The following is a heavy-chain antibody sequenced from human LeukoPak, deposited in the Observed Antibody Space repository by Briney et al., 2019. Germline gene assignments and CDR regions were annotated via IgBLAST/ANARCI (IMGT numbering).Heavy chain of an antibody. CDR3: ARGGDMAGNIRSAFDI. D-gene: IGHD2-15*01. CDR1: GFTVSSSY. Sequence: PGGSLRLSCAASGFTVSSSYMRWVRQAPGKGLEWVSVLSGGGTTYYGDSVKGRFTISRDNSKNTLFLQMNSLRGEDTAIYYCARGGDMAGNIRSAFDIWGQGTLVTVSS. CDR2: LSGGGTT. V-gene: IGHV3-53*01. J-gene: IGHJ3*02.